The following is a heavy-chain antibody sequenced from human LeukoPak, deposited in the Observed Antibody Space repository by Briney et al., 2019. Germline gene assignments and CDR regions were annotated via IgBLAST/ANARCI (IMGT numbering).Heavy chain of an antibody. J-gene: IGHJ4*02. CDR1: GGSFSGYY. CDR2: INHSGST. V-gene: IGHV4-34*01. D-gene: IGHD4-17*01. Sequence: SETLSLTCAVYGGSFSGYYWSWIRQPPGKGLEWIGEINHSGSTNYNPSLKSRVTISVDTSKNQFSLKLSSVTVADTAVYYCARLYGARDYWGQGTLVTVSS. CDR3: ARLYGARDY.